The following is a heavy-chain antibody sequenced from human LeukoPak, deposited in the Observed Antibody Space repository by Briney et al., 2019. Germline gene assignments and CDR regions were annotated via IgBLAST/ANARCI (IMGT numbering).Heavy chain of an antibody. CDR1: GFTFSSYG. J-gene: IGHJ6*02. Sequence: GGSLRLSCAASGFTFSSYGMHWVRQAPGKGLEWVAVISYDGSNKYYADSVKGRFTISRDNSKNTLCLQMNSLRAEDTAVYYCAKGLSGYDQKYYYYYGMDVWGQGTTVTVSS. V-gene: IGHV3-30*18. CDR2: ISYDGSNK. D-gene: IGHD5-12*01. CDR3: AKGLSGYDQKYYYYYGMDV.